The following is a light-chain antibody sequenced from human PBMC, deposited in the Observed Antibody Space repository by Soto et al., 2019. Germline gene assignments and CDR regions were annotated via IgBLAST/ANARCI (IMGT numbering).Light chain of an antibody. CDR2: DAS. J-gene: IGKJ1*01. V-gene: IGKV3-15*01. Sequence: EIVMTQSPGTLSVSPGERVTLSCRASQSVRNNLAWYQQKPGQGPRLLIYDASTRATGIPARFSGSGSGTGFTLTISSLQSEDFAVYYCQQCNDWPWTFGQGTKVDIK. CDR3: QQCNDWPWT. CDR1: QSVRNN.